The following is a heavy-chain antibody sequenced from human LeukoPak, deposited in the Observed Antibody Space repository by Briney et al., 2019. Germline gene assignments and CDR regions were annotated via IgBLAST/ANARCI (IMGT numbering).Heavy chain of an antibody. V-gene: IGHV3-23*01. CDR3: AGAPRGQWPGSDLDY. D-gene: IGHD6-19*01. J-gene: IGHJ4*02. CDR2: ITSRDGRT. CDR1: EFTFSRYA. Sequence: GGSLRLSCAAPEFTFSRYAMTWVRQAPGKGLEWVSSITSRDGRTSYADSVKGRFTVSRDNPKNTLFLQMSSLTAEDTALYSCAGAPRGQWPGSDLDYWGQGTLVTVSS.